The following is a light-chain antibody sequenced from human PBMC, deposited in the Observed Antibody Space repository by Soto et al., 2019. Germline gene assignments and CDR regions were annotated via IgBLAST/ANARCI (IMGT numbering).Light chain of an antibody. CDR2: GAS. Sequence: EIVMTQSPATLSVSPGEGATLSCRASQSVSRNLAWYQQKPGQPPRLLISGASTRATGTPARFSGSGSGTDFTLTISSLQSEDFAVYYCQQYSDWPRTFGQGTKVEIK. CDR3: QQYSDWPRT. J-gene: IGKJ1*01. V-gene: IGKV3-15*01. CDR1: QSVSRN.